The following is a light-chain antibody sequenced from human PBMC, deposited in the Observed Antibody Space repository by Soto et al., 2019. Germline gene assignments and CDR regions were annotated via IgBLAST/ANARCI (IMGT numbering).Light chain of an antibody. CDR1: QSVSSY. CDR2: DAS. V-gene: IGKV3-11*01. J-gene: IGKJ1*01. CDR3: QQRSNWPVT. Sequence: EIVLTQSPGTLSLSPGERATLSCRASQSVSSYLAWYQQKPGQAPRLLIYDASTRATGISARFSGSGSGTDFTLTISRLEPEDFAMYYCQQRSNWPVTFGQGTKVEFK.